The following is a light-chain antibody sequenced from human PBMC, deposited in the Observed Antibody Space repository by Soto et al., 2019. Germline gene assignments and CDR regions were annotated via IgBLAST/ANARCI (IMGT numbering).Light chain of an antibody. CDR1: SSDVGGYNY. CDR3: NSYAGSNNWV. CDR2: EVS. V-gene: IGLV2-8*01. Sequence: QSALTQPPSASGSPGQSVTISCTGTSSDVGGYNYVSWYQQHPGKAPKLMIYEVSKRPSGVPDRLSGSKSGITASLTVSGLQAEAEADYYCNSYAGSNNWVFGGGTKVTVL. J-gene: IGLJ3*02.